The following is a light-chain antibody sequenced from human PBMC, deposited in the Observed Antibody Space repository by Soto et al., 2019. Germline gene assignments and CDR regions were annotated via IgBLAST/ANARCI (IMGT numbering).Light chain of an antibody. J-gene: IGLJ1*01. CDR1: SSNIGAHYD. CDR3: QSYDRSLSGYV. Sequence: QSVLTQPPSVSGAPGQRVTISCTGSSSNIGAHYDVHWYQHLPGTSPKVLIYGSTNRPSGVPDRFSGSKSGTSASLAITGRQAEDEADYYCQSYDRSLSGYVFGTGTKVTVL. CDR2: GST. V-gene: IGLV1-40*01.